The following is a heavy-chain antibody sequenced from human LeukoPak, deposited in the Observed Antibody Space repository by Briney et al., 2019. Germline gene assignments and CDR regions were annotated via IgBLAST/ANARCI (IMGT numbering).Heavy chain of an antibody. CDR2: IIPIFGTA. J-gene: IGHJ4*02. V-gene: IGHV1-69*05. Sequence: SVKVSCKASGGTFSSYAISWVGQAPGQGLEWMGGIIPIFGTANYAQKFQGTVTVNTDESTSTAYMELSSLRSEDTAVYYCASSPIEYSSGGDFDYWGQGTLVTVSS. CDR3: ASSPIEYSSGGDFDY. D-gene: IGHD6-19*01. CDR1: GGTFSSYA.